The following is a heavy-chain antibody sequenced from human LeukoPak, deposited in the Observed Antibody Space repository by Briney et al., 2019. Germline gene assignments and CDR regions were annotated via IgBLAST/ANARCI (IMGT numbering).Heavy chain of an antibody. D-gene: IGHD1-26*01. CDR3: ARARYREINYAYAGGFYYMDV. CDR1: GGSISSYY. Sequence: SETLSLTCTVSGGSISSYYWSWIRQPAGKGLEWIGRIYTSGSTNSHPSLKSRVTISVDMSKPQFYLELSSVTAADTAVYYCARARYREINYAYAGGFYYMDVWGKGTTVTVSS. CDR2: IYTSGST. J-gene: IGHJ6*03. V-gene: IGHV4-4*07.